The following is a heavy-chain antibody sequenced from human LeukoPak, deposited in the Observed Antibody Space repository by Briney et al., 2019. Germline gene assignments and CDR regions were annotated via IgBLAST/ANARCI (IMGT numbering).Heavy chain of an antibody. CDR2: INHSGST. V-gene: IGHV4-34*01. CDR1: GGSISSYY. J-gene: IGHJ1*01. CDR3: ARGGYCSGGSCSKYFQH. Sequence: SETLSLTCTVSGGSISSYYWSWIRQPPGKGLEWIGEINHSGSTNYNPSLKSRVTISVDTSKNQFSLKLSSVTAADTAVYYCARGGYCSGGSCSKYFQHWGQGTLVTVSS. D-gene: IGHD2-15*01.